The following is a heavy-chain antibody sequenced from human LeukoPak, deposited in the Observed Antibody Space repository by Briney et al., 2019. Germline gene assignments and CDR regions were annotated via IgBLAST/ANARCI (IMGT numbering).Heavy chain of an antibody. CDR3: ARIVSDSIGAFDI. Sequence: VKVSCKASGCTFSSYAISWVRQAPGQGLEWMGRIIPILGIANYAQKFQGRVTITADKSTSTAYMELSSVRSEDTAVYYCARIVSDSIGAFDIWGQGTMVTVSS. V-gene: IGHV1-69*04. D-gene: IGHD2-15*01. CDR2: IIPILGIA. CDR1: GCTFSSYA. J-gene: IGHJ3*02.